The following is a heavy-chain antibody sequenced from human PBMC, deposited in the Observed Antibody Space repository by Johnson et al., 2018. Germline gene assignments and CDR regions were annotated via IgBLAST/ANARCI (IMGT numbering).Heavy chain of an antibody. CDR1: EFTFSRFG. V-gene: IGHV3-30*03. CDR2: ISNDGSNK. J-gene: IGHJ1*01. Sequence: VQLLESGGGVVQPGRSLRLSCAASEFTFSRFGMYWVRQAPGKGLEWVAFISNDGSNKYYGDSVKGRFTISRDNAKNSLYLQMNSLRAEDTAVYYCARDLTTVTTNSEYFQPWGQGTLVTVSS. D-gene: IGHD4-17*01. CDR3: ARDLTTVTTNSEYFQP.